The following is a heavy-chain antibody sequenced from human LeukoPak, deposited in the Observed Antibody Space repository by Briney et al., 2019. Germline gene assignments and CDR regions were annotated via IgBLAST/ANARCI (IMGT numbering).Heavy chain of an antibody. Sequence: ASVKVSCKASGYTCTGYYMHWVRQAPGQGLEWMGWINPNSGGTNYAQKFQGRVTMTRDTSISTAYMELSRLRSDDTAVYYCARDIVATRGHFDYWGQGTLVTVSS. CDR3: ARDIVATRGHFDY. D-gene: IGHD5-12*01. V-gene: IGHV1-2*02. J-gene: IGHJ4*02. CDR1: GYTCTGYY. CDR2: INPNSGGT.